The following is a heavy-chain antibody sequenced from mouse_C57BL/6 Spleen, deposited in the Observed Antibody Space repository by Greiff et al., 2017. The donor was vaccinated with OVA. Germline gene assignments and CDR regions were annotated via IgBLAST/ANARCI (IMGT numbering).Heavy chain of an antibody. CDR2: IDPSDSYT. CDR3: ARPYYSNYCDY. Sequence: QVQLQQPGAELVKPGASVKLSCKASGYTFTSYWMQWVKQRPGQGLEWIGEIDPSDSYTNYNQKFKGKATLTVDTSSSTAYMQLSSLTSEDSAVYYCARPYYSNYCDYWGQGTTLTVSS. V-gene: IGHV1-50*01. J-gene: IGHJ2*01. CDR1: GYTFTSYW. D-gene: IGHD2-5*01.